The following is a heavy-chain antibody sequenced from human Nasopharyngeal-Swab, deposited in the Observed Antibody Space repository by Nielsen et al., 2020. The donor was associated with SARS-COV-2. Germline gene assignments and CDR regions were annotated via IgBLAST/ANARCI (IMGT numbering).Heavy chain of an antibody. CDR1: GFTFSSYG. CDR2: ISYDGSNK. J-gene: IGHJ4*02. D-gene: IGHD3-22*01. V-gene: IGHV3-30*18. CDR3: AKDRRGDYYDSSGYWGLFDY. Sequence: GGSLRLSCAASGFTFSSYGMHWVRQAPGKGLEWVAVISYDGSNKYYADSVKGRFTISRDNSKNTLYLQMNSLRAEDTAVYHCAKDRRGDYYDSSGYWGLFDYWGQGTLVTVSS.